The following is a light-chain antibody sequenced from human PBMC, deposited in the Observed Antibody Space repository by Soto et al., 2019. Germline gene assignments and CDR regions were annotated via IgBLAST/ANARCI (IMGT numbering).Light chain of an antibody. CDR1: QSVSSY. CDR3: QQYNNWRMLT. Sequence: EIVMTQSPATLSVSPGERATLSCRASQSVSSYLAWYQQKPGQAPRLLIYGASTRANGIPGRFSGSGSETELTLTISSLQSEDFAVYYCQQYNNWRMLTFGGGTKVDIK. V-gene: IGKV3-15*01. CDR2: GAS. J-gene: IGKJ4*01.